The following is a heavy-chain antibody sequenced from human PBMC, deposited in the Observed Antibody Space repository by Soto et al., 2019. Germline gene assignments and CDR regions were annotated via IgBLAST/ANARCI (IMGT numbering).Heavy chain of an antibody. J-gene: IGHJ4*02. CDR1: GFTFSSYG. V-gene: IGHV3-33*01. CDR3: AREAPLGGVGRY. Sequence: QVQLVESGGGVVQPGRSLRLSCAASGFTFSSYGMHWVRQAPGKGLEWVAVIWYDGSNKYYADSVKGRFTISRDNSKNPLYLQMNSLRAEDTAVYYCAREAPLGGVGRYWGQGTLVTVSS. CDR2: IWYDGSNK. D-gene: IGHD3-3*01.